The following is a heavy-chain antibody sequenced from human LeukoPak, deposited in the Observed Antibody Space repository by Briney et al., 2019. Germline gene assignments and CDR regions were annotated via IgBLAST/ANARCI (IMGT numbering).Heavy chain of an antibody. D-gene: IGHD6-19*01. CDR2: LRGDGET. V-gene: IGHV3-23*01. CDR3: ARASWISSADAGW. J-gene: IGHJ4*02. CDR1: GFSFSHYA. Sequence: GGSLRLSCAASGFSFSHYAMSWVRQAPTRGLEWVSSLRGDGETFYADSARGRFTLSRDDSRNTVFLQLNNLRVDDTAVYYCARASWISSADAGWWGQGTLVTVAS.